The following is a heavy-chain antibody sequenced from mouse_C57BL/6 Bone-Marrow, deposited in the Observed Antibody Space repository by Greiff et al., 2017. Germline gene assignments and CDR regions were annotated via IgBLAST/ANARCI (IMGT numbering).Heavy chain of an antibody. V-gene: IGHV1-55*01. D-gene: IGHD2-10*01. CDR3: ARSPYYPHFDY. Sequence: QVQLQQPGAELVKPGASVKMSCKASGYTFTSYWITWVKQRPGQGLEWIGDIYPGSGSTNYNEKFKSKATLTVDNSSSTVYMQLSSLTSEDSAVYYCARSPYYPHFDYWGQGTTLTVSS. CDR1: GYTFTSYW. J-gene: IGHJ2*01. CDR2: IYPGSGST.